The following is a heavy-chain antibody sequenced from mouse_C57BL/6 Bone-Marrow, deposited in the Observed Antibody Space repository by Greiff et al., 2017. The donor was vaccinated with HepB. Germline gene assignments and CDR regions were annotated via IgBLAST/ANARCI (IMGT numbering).Heavy chain of an antibody. D-gene: IGHD2-3*01. CDR2: IYPGNVDT. CDR1: GYTFTSYW. CDR3: TRDGYSWFAY. J-gene: IGHJ3*01. Sequence: VQLQQSGTVLVRPGASVKMSCKASGYTFTSYWMHWVKQRPGQGLEWIGAIYPGNVDTSYNQKFKGKAKLTAVTSASTAYMELSSLTTEDSAVYYCTRDGYSWFAYWGQGTLVTVSA. V-gene: IGHV1-5*01.